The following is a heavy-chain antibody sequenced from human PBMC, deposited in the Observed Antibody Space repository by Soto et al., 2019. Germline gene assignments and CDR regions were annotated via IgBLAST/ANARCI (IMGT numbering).Heavy chain of an antibody. J-gene: IGHJ4*02. CDR1: GFTFSSYA. D-gene: IGHD2-2*01. CDR3: AKGYCGSTRCSFDY. CDR2: ASGNDGST. V-gene: IGHV3-23*01. Sequence: PGGSLRLSCAASGFTFSSYAMNWVRQAPGKGLEWVSGASGNDGSTNYADSVRGRFTISRDTSRDTLYLQLNSLIAEDTAVYYCAKGYCGSTRCSFDYWGQGTLVTVSS.